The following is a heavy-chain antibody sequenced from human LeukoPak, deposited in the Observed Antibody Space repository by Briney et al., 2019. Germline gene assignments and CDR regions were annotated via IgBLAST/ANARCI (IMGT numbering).Heavy chain of an antibody. D-gene: IGHD2-15*01. CDR2: IRSKANSYAT. J-gene: IGHJ4*02. CDR3: TRRDCSSGSCYSSY. CDR1: GFTFSGSA. Sequence: GGSLKLSCAASGFTFSGSAMHWVRQASGKGLEWVGRIRSKANSYATTYAASVKGRFIIPRDDSKNTAYLQMSSLKTEDTAVYYCTRRDCSSGSCYSSYWGQGTLVTVSS. V-gene: IGHV3-73*01.